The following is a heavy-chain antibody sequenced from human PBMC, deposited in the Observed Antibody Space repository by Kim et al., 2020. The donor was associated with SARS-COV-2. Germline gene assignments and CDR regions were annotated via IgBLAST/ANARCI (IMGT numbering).Heavy chain of an antibody. CDR2: ISWNSGSI. J-gene: IGHJ6*02. CDR1: GFTFGDYA. CDR3: AKESNGGVGLTTYSYYYYGMDV. Sequence: GGSLRLSCAASGFTFGDYAMHWVRQAPGKGLEWVSGISWNSGSIGYADSVKGRFTISRDNAKNSLYLQMNSLRAEDTALYYCAKESNGGVGLTTYSYYYYGMDVWGQGTTVTVSS. V-gene: IGHV3-9*01. D-gene: IGHD4-17*01.